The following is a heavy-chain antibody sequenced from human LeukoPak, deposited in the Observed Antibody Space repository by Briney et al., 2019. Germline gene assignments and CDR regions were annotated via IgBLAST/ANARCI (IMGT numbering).Heavy chain of an antibody. V-gene: IGHV4-34*01. D-gene: IGHD3-10*01. CDR3: ARLIGAAF. Sequence: SETLSLTCGVFGASFSNYYWSWIRQSPGKGLEWIGEINHGGSTNYNPSLKSRVTISVDTSKNQFSLKLTSVTAADTAVYYCARLIGAAFWGQGTLVTVSS. CDR2: INHGGST. J-gene: IGHJ4*02. CDR1: GASFSNYY.